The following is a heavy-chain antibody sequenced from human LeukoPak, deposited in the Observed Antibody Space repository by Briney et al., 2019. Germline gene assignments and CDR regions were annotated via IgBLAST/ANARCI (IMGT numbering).Heavy chain of an antibody. D-gene: IGHD2-15*01. Sequence: ASVKVSCKASGYTFTGYYMHWVRQAPGQGLEWMGWINPNSGGTNYAQKFQGRVTMTRNTSISTAYMELSSLRSEDTAVYYCARAVGECSGGSCYEYYFDYWGQGTLVTVSS. J-gene: IGHJ4*02. CDR2: INPNSGGT. CDR3: ARAVGECSGGSCYEYYFDY. V-gene: IGHV1-2*02. CDR1: GYTFTGYY.